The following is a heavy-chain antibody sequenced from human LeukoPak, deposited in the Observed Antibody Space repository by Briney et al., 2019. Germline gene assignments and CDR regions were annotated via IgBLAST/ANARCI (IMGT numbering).Heavy chain of an antibody. Sequence: GGSLTLSCVASRFTFSNYWVSWVRQAPGEGLEWVANINQDGSKKPYADSMKGRFTISRDNAKESLYLQLNSLRADDTAVYYCAKWGPHCVGDYCPALDSWGQGTLVTVSS. CDR3: AKWGPHCVGDYCPALDS. CDR1: RFTFSNYW. CDR2: INQDGSKK. D-gene: IGHD2-21*02. J-gene: IGHJ4*02. V-gene: IGHV3-7*01.